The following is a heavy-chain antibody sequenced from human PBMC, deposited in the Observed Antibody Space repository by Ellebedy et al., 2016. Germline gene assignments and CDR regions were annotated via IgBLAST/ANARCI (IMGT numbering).Heavy chain of an antibody. J-gene: IGHJ3*02. D-gene: IGHD6-19*01. CDR3: TRHSRVFVADDAFDM. CDR2: INPGDDST. Sequence: GESLKISXTASGLTLNNIYMTWVRQAPGKGLEWVSTINPGDDSTFIADSVKGRFTISREDSRNTAYLQMNSLKIEDTAVYYCTRHSRVFVADDAFDMWGQGTMVTVSS. V-gene: IGHV3-66*04. CDR1: GLTLNNIY.